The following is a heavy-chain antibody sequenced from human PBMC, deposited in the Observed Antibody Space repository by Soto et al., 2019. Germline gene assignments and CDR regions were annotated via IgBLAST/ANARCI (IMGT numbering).Heavy chain of an antibody. D-gene: IGHD6-19*01. V-gene: IGHV1-69*06. CDR3: ARSLGRGWTPY. CDR1: GGTFSSYT. CDR2: IIPVFNTT. J-gene: IGHJ4*02. Sequence: QVHLVQSEAEVKKPGSSVKVSCKASGGTFSSYTVSWVRQAPGQGLERVGGIIPVFNTTYYAQKFQGRVTILADKSTSTAYMELSNLRSEDTAVYYCARSLGRGWTPYWGQGTLVTVSS.